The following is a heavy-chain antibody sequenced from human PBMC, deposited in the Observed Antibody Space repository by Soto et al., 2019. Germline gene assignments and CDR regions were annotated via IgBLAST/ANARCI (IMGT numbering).Heavy chain of an antibody. J-gene: IGHJ6*02. CDR1: GGTFSSYA. CDR2: IIPIFGTA. D-gene: IGHD1-26*01. CDR3: ARGGGRWLQPCYYYGMDV. V-gene: IGHV1-69*01. Sequence: QVQLVQSGAEVKKPGSSVKVSCKASGGTFSSYAISWVRQAPGQGLEWMGGIIPIFGTANYAQKFQGRVRITADESTSTAYMDLSSLRSEDTAVYYCARGGGRWLQPCYYYGMDVWGQGTTVTVSS.